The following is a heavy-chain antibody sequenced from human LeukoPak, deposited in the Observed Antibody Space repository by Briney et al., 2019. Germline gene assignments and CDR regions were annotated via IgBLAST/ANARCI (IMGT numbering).Heavy chain of an antibody. D-gene: IGHD4/OR15-4a*01. J-gene: IGHJ4*02. CDR2: INSDGIIT. CDR3: VRDRVDYGDHVFDY. V-gene: IGHV3-74*01. CDR1: GFTFSSYW. Sequence: PGGSLRLSCAASGFTFSSYWMHWVRQAPGKGLVWVSRINSDGIITTYADSVKGRFTISRDNAKTTLYLQMNSLRAEDTAVYYCVRDRVDYGDHVFDYWGQGTLVTVSS.